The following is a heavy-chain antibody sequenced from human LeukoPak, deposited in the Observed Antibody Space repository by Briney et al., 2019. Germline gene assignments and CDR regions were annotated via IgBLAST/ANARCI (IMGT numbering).Heavy chain of an antibody. V-gene: IGHV1-2*02. J-gene: IGHJ4*02. Sequence: ASVKVSCKASGYTFTGYYMHWVRQAPGQGLEWMGLINPNSGGTNYAQKFQGRVTMTRGTSNSTAYMELSRLRSDDTAVYYCARDVEEYCSSTSCYIVDYWGQGTLVTVSS. CDR2: INPNSGGT. CDR3: ARDVEEYCSSTSCYIVDY. CDR1: GYTFTGYY. D-gene: IGHD2-2*01.